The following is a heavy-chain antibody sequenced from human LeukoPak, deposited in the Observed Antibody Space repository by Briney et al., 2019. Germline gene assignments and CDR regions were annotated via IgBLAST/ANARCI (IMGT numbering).Heavy chain of an antibody. CDR1: GSSFANYW. Sequence: GESLKISCKGSGSSFANYWIGWVRQMPGKGLEWMGIIYPGDSDTRYSPSFQGQITISADKSINTAYLQWSSLKASDTAMYYCARLTSYSYDSSGYFNYWGQGTLVTVSS. D-gene: IGHD3-22*01. CDR3: ARLTSYSYDSSGYFNY. J-gene: IGHJ4*02. V-gene: IGHV5-51*01. CDR2: IYPGDSDT.